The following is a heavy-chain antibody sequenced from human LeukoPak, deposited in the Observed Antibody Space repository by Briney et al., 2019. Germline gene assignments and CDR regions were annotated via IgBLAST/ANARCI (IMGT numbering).Heavy chain of an antibody. CDR1: GFTFSSYW. Sequence: PGGPLRLSCAASGFTFSSYWMSWVRQAPGKGLEWVANIKQDGSEKYYVDSVEGRFTISRGNAKNSLYLQMNSLRAEDTAVYYCARGSITIFGVVIRPYYYMDVWGKGTTVTVSS. J-gene: IGHJ6*03. D-gene: IGHD3-3*01. CDR2: IKQDGSEK. V-gene: IGHV3-7*01. CDR3: ARGSITIFGVVIRPYYYMDV.